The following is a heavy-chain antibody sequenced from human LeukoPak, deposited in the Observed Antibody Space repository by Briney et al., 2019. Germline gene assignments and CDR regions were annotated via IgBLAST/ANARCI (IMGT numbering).Heavy chain of an antibody. CDR3: ARVRDSGYSGYDYGISQVPPHLYYFDY. J-gene: IGHJ4*02. CDR2: ISAYNGNT. CDR1: GYTFTSYG. D-gene: IGHD5-12*01. V-gene: IGHV1-18*01. Sequence: GASVKVSCKASGYTFTSYGISWVRQAPGQGLEWMGWISAYNGNTNYAQKLQGRVTMTTDTSTSTAYMELRSLRSDDTAVYYCARVRDSGYSGYDYGISQVPPHLYYFDYWGQGTLVTVSS.